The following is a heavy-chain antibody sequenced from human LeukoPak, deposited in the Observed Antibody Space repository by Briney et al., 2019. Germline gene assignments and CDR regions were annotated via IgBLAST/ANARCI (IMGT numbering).Heavy chain of an antibody. V-gene: IGHV1-69*06. Sequence: ASVKVSCKASGYTFTSYAISWVRQAPGQGLEWMGGIIPIFGTANYAQKFQGRVTITADKSTSTAYMELSSLRSEDTAVYYCARDRDYYDSSGYYHGAFDIWGQGTMVTVSS. CDR2: IIPIFGTA. CDR3: ARDRDYYDSSGYYHGAFDI. CDR1: GYTFTSYA. J-gene: IGHJ3*02. D-gene: IGHD3-22*01.